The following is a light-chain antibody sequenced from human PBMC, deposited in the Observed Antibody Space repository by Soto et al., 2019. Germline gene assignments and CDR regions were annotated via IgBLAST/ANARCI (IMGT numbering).Light chain of an antibody. J-gene: IGKJ4*01. CDR3: QQYNGWPLT. Sequence: EIVMTQSPATLSVSPGDGATLSCRASQSVDSNLAWYQQKPGQTPRLLIYGASTRPTGIPARFSGSGSGTEFPLTISSLQSEDSAVYYCQQYNGWPLTFGGGTKVEIK. CDR1: QSVDSN. V-gene: IGKV3D-15*01. CDR2: GAS.